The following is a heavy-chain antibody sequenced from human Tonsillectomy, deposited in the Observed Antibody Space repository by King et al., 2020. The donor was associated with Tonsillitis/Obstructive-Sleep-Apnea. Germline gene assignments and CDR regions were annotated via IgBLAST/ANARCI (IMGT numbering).Heavy chain of an antibody. D-gene: IGHD1/OR15-1a*01. J-gene: IGHJ6*03. V-gene: IGHV4-34*01. Sequence: VQLQQWGAGLLKPSETLSLTCAVYGGSFSGYYWSWIRQPPGKGLEWIGEINRSGSTNYNPSLKGRVTISLDTSRNQFSLRLSSVTAADTALYYCEHIIDYYPSQMDVWGKGTTVTVSS. CDR3: EHIIDYYPSQMDV. CDR1: GGSFSGYY. CDR2: INRSGST.